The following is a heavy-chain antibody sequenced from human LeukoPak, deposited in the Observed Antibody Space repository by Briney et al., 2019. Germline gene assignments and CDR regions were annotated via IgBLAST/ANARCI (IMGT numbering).Heavy chain of an antibody. V-gene: IGHV3-20*04. D-gene: IGHD2-8*01. CDR3: ARGNGAFDI. J-gene: IGHJ3*02. CDR1: GFTFSTYW. Sequence: GGSLRLSCAASGFTFSTYWMTWVRQAPGKGLEWVSGINWNGGSTGYADSVKGRFTISRDNAKNSLYLQMNSLRAEDTALYYCARGNGAFDIWGQGTMVTVSS. CDR2: INWNGGST.